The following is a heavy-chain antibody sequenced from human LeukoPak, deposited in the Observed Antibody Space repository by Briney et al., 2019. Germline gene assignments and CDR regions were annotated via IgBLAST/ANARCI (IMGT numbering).Heavy chain of an antibody. V-gene: IGHV3-30*18. CDR2: ISYDGSNK. CDR3: AKGDIVVETGAFDI. CDR1: GFTFSSYG. Sequence: GGSLRLSCAASGFTFSSYGMHWVRQAPGKGLEWVAVISYDGSNKYYADSVKGRFTISRDNSKNTLYLQMNSLRAEDTAVYYCAKGDIVVETGAFDIWGQGTMVTVSS. J-gene: IGHJ3*02. D-gene: IGHD2-21*02.